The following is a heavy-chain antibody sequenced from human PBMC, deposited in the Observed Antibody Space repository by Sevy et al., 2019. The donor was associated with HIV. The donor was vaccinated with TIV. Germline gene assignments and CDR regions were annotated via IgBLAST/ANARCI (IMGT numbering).Heavy chain of an antibody. D-gene: IGHD3-16*01. Sequence: ASVKVSCKASGYTFTSYDISWVRQAPGQWLEWMGWISAYNGNTNYAQKFQGRVTMTTDTSTSTAYMELRSLRSDDTAVYYCARGVGGKNWFDPWGQGTLVTVSS. J-gene: IGHJ5*02. CDR2: ISAYNGNT. V-gene: IGHV1-18*04. CDR3: ARGVGGKNWFDP. CDR1: GYTFTSYD.